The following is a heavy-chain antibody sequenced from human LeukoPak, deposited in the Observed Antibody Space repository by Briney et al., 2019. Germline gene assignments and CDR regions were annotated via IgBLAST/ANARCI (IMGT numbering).Heavy chain of an antibody. V-gene: IGHV1-69*13. CDR1: GGTFSSYA. CDR2: IIPIFGTA. J-gene: IGHJ6*02. CDR3: ARVSAAGMEFHYGMDV. Sequence: SVKVSCKASGGTFSSYAISWVRQAPGQGLEWMGGIIPIFGTANYAQKFQGRVTITADESTSTAYMELSSLRSEDTAVYYCARVSAAGMEFHYGMDVWGQGTTVFVSS. D-gene: IGHD6-13*01.